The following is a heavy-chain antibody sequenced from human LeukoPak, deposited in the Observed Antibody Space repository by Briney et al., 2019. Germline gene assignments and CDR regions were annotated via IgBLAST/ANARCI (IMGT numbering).Heavy chain of an antibody. CDR2: MNPNSDNT. V-gene: IGHV1-8*03. J-gene: IGHJ5*02. Sequence: ASVTVSCTSSGYSLTIYDINWVRQAAGQGLEWMGWMNPNSDNTGYAQNFQGRVTITRNTAMTTAYMELSSLRSEDTAVYYCARRFCRGGSCFLDPWGQGTLVTVSS. CDR1: GYSLTIYD. CDR3: ARRFCRGGSCFLDP. D-gene: IGHD2-15*01.